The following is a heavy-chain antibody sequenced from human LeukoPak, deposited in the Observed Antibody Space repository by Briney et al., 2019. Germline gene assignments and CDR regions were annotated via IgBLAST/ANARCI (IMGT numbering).Heavy chain of an antibody. V-gene: IGHV3-30*04. CDR2: ISYDGSNK. Sequence: AGRSLRLSCAASGFTFSSYAIHWVRQAPGKGLEWMAVISYDGSNKYYADSVKGRFTISRDNSKNTLYLQMNSLRPEDTAVYYCASVYNYGMDVWGQGTTVIVSS. J-gene: IGHJ6*02. CDR1: GFTFSSYA. CDR3: ASVYNYGMDV.